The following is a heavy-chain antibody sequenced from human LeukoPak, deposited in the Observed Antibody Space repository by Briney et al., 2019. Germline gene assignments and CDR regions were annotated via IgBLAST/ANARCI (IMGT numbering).Heavy chain of an antibody. V-gene: IGHV3-7*01. J-gene: IGHJ4*02. Sequence: GGPLRLSCAASGFTFSQYWMNWVRQAPGKGPEWVANIKQDGSEKFYVDSVKGRFTISRDNAKNSLHLQMNSLRAGDTAVYYCARTDGVRSLDFWGQGTPVTVSS. CDR1: GFTFSQYW. D-gene: IGHD6-6*01. CDR3: ARTDGVRSLDF. CDR2: IKQDGSEK.